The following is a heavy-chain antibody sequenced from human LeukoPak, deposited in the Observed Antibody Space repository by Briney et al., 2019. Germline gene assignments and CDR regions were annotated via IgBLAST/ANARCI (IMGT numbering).Heavy chain of an antibody. D-gene: IGHD3-22*01. V-gene: IGHV4-59*08. CDR1: GGSISSYY. CDR3: ARYNYYDSSGYYTPEPYGMDV. J-gene: IGHJ6*02. Sequence: SETLSLTCTVSGGSISSYYWSWIRQPPGKGLEWIGYIYYSGSINYNPSLKGRVTISVDTSKNQFSLKLSSVTAADTAVYYCARYNYYDSSGYYTPEPYGMDVWGQGTTVTVSS. CDR2: IYYSGSI.